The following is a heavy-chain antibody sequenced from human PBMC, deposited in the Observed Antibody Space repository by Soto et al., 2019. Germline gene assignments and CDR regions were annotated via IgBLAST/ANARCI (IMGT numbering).Heavy chain of an antibody. Sequence: GGSLRLSCAASGFTFSSYGMHWVRQAPGKGLEWVAVISYDGSNKYYADSVKGRFTISRDNSKNTLYLQMNSLRAEDTAVYYCAKELNNSGSYSGLYWGQGTLVTVSS. CDR3: AKELNNSGSYSGLY. V-gene: IGHV3-30*18. CDR2: ISYDGSNK. J-gene: IGHJ4*02. CDR1: GFTFSSYG. D-gene: IGHD1-26*01.